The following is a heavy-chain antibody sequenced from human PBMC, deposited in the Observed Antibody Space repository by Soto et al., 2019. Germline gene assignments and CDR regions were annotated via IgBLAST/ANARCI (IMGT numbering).Heavy chain of an antibody. J-gene: IGHJ4*02. Sequence: LRLSCAASGFTFSSYAMHWVRQAPGKGLEWVAVISYDGSNKYYADSVKGRFTISRDNSKNTLYLQMNSLRAEDTAVYYCARDHLDYYDSSGSPIYFFDYWGQGTLVTVSS. CDR1: GFTFSSYA. CDR3: ARDHLDYYDSSGSPIYFFDY. D-gene: IGHD3-22*01. CDR2: ISYDGSNK. V-gene: IGHV3-30-3*01.